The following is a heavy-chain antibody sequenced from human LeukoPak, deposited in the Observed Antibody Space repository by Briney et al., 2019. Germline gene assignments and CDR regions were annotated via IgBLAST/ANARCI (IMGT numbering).Heavy chain of an antibody. J-gene: IGHJ4*02. Sequence: PSETLSLTCAVYGGSFSGYYWSWIRQPPGKGLEWIGEINHSGSTNYNPSLKSRVTISVDTSKNQFSLKLSSVTAADTAVYYCASVYVDYGSPASPIDYWGQGTLVTVSS. CDR3: ASVYVDYGSPASPIDY. CDR2: INHSGST. CDR1: GGSFSGYY. V-gene: IGHV4-34*01. D-gene: IGHD4-17*01.